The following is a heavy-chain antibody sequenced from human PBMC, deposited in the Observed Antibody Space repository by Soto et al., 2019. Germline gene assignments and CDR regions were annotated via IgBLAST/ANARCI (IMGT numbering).Heavy chain of an antibody. CDR1: GFTFTSSA. CDR3: AAALYCGGDCYSAGFDY. D-gene: IGHD2-21*02. J-gene: IGHJ4*02. Sequence: GASVKVSCKASGFTFTSSAVQWVRQARGQRLEWIGWIVVGSGNTNYAQKFQERVTITRDMSTSTAYMELSSLRSEDTAVYYCAAALYCGGDCYSAGFDYWGQGTLVTVSS. V-gene: IGHV1-58*01. CDR2: IVVGSGNT.